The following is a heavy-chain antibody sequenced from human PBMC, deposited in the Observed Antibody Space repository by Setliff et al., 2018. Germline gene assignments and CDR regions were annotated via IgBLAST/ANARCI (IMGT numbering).Heavy chain of an antibody. D-gene: IGHD7-27*01. V-gene: IGHV3-49*04. CDR2: IRSKVYGATT. J-gene: IGHJ4*02. CDR1: GFTFRDYA. CDR3: SRENWGEDY. Sequence: GGSLILSCSTSGFTFRDYAMSWVRQAPGKGLEWVGFIRSKVYGATTEYAASVKGRFTISRDDSKSIAYLHMNSLKADDTAVYFCSRENWGEDYWGQGTLVTVS.